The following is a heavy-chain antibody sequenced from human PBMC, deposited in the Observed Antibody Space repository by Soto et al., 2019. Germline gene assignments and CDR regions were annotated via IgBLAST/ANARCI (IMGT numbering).Heavy chain of an antibody. V-gene: IGHV1-69*02. CDR2: VAPIFDFS. D-gene: IGHD3-16*01. CDR3: ATGALGGRQQRVRDAFVF. CDR1: GGTFDSYS. J-gene: IGHJ3*01. Sequence: QVQLVQSGAEVKKPGSSLRVSCRASGGTFDSYSISWVRQAPGQGLEWLGKVAPIFDFSRYAPKFQGRVTFPADKSTSIANRTLSGLTSQDTAVYYCATGALGGRQQRVRDAFVFWGQGKKVTVPS.